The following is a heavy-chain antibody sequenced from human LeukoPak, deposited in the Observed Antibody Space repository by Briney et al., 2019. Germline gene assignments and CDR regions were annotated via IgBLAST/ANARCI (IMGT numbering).Heavy chain of an antibody. Sequence: PSETLSLTCTVSGGSISSYYWSWIRQPPGKGLEWIGYIYYSGSTYYNPSLKSRVTISLDTSKNQFSLKLSSVTAADTAVYYCARTSFTFGGVPYDSWGQGTLVTVSS. D-gene: IGHD3-16*01. CDR2: IYYSGST. J-gene: IGHJ4*02. CDR3: ARTSFTFGGVPYDS. CDR1: GGSISSYY. V-gene: IGHV4-59*08.